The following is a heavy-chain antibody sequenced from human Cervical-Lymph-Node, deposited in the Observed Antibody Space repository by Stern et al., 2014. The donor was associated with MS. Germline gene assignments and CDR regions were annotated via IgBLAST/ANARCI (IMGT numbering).Heavy chain of an antibody. J-gene: IGHJ3*02. Sequence: QLVQSGAEVKKPGASVKVSCKASGYTFTSYYMHWVRQAPGHGLECMGLIKPSGGSTSYAQKFQCRVTMTRDTSTSTVYMELSSLRSEDTAVYYCARGMATINDAFDIWGQGTMVTVSS. D-gene: IGHD5-24*01. CDR2: IKPSGGST. CDR1: GYTFTSYY. V-gene: IGHV1-46*01. CDR3: ARGMATINDAFDI.